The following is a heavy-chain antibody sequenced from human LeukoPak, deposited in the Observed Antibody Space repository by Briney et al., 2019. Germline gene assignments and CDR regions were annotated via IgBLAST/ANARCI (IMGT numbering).Heavy chain of an antibody. V-gene: IGHV3-15*01. CDR3: TTRSSGIAAAGRGR. Sequence: PGGSLRLSCAASGFTFSNAWMSWVRQAPGKGLEWVGRIKSKTDGGTTDYAAPVKGRFTILRDDSKNTLYLQMNSLKTEDTAVYYCTTRSSGIAAAGRGRWGQGTLVTVSS. J-gene: IGHJ4*02. CDR1: GFTFSNAW. D-gene: IGHD6-13*01. CDR2: IKSKTDGGTT.